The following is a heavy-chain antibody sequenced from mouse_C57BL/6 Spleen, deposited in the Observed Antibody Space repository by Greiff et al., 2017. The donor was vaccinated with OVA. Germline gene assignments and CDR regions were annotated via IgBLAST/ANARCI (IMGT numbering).Heavy chain of an antibody. CDR1: GYTFTSYW. CDR3: ARWLPPEDYFDY. CDR2: IDPSDSYT. Sequence: QVQLQQSGAELVMPGASVKLSCKASGYTFTSYWMHWVKQRPGQGLEWIGEIDPSDSYTNYNQKFKGKSTLTVDKSSSTAYMQLSSLTSEDSAVYYCARWLPPEDYFDYWGQGTTLTVSS. J-gene: IGHJ2*01. D-gene: IGHD2-2*01. V-gene: IGHV1-69*01.